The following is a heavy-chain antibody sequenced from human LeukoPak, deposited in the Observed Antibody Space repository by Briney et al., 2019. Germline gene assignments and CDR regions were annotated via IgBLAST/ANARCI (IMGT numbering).Heavy chain of an antibody. Sequence: KAGGSLRLSCAASGFTFSSYSMNWVRQAPGKGLEWVSSISSSSSYIYYADSVKGRFTISRDNAKNSLYLQMNSLGAEDTAVYYCARLYYDFLSGAFDIWGQGTMVTVSS. CDR3: ARLYYDFLSGAFDI. J-gene: IGHJ3*02. CDR1: GFTFSSYS. D-gene: IGHD3-3*01. V-gene: IGHV3-21*01. CDR2: ISSSSSYI.